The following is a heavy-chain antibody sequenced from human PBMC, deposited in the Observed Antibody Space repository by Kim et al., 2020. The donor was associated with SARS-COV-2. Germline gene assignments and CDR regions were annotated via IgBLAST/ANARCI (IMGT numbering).Heavy chain of an antibody. CDR3: ARVGYYYGSGSYYSYYFDY. V-gene: IGHV3-30-3*01. CDR1: GFTFSSYA. D-gene: IGHD3-10*01. Sequence: GGSLRLSCAASGFTFSSYAMHWVRQAPGKGLEWVAVISYDGSNKYYADSVKGRFTISRDNSKNTLYLQMNSLRAEDTAVYYCARVGYYYGSGSYYSYYFDYWGQGTLVTVSS. J-gene: IGHJ4*02. CDR2: ISYDGSNK.